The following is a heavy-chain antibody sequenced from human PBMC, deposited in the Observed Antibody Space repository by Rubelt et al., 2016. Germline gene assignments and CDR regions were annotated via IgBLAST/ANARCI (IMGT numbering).Heavy chain of an antibody. J-gene: IGHJ4*02. CDR2: FDPEDGET. CDR3: ATRSLWFGEIDRYFDY. CDR1: GYTLPELS. V-gene: IGHV1-24*01. D-gene: IGHD3-10*01. Sequence: QVQLVQSGAEVKKPGASVKVSCKVSGYTLPELSMHWVRQAHGKGLEWMGGFDPEDGETIYAQKFQGRVTMTEDTSTDTAYMELSSLRSEDTAVYYCATRSLWFGEIDRYFDYWGQGTLVTVSS.